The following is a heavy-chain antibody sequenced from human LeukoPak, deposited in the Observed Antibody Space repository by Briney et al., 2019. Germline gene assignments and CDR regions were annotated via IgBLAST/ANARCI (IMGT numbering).Heavy chain of an antibody. V-gene: IGHV3-30-3*02. CDR1: GFTFSSYA. D-gene: IGHD4-17*01. J-gene: IGHJ3*02. CDR3: AKMRTPTAHSGDAFDI. Sequence: GRSLRLSCAASGFTFSSYAMHWVRQAPGKGLEWVAVISYDGSNKYYADSVKGRFTISRDNSKNTLYLQMNSLRAEDTAVYYCAKMRTPTAHSGDAFDIWGQGTMVTVSS. CDR2: ISYDGSNK.